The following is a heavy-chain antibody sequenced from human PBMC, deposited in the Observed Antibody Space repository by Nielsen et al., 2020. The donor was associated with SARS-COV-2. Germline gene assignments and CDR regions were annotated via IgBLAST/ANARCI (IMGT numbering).Heavy chain of an antibody. CDR2: FYPGDSDT. D-gene: IGHD1-1*01. CDR3: ARYDDWFDP. Sequence: GGSLRLSCKASGYKFTDNWIGWVRQMPGKGLEWMGIFYPGDSDTRYSPSFQGQVTMSVDTSTDTAYLEWRSLKASDTATYYCARYDDWFDPWGQGTLVTVTS. V-gene: IGHV5-51*01. CDR1: GYKFTDNW. J-gene: IGHJ5*02.